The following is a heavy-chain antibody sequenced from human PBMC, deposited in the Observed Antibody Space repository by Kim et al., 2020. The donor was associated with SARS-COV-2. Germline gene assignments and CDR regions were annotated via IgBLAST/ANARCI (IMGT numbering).Heavy chain of an antibody. V-gene: IGHV1-69*13. CDR3: ARTRIAAAGTSYYYYYGMDV. CDR1: GGTFSSYA. Sequence: SVKVSCKASGGTFSSYAISWVRQAPGQGLEWMGGIIPIFGTANYAQKFQGRVTITADESTSTAYMELSSLRSEDTAVYYCARTRIAAAGTSYYYYYGMDVWGQGTTVTVSS. D-gene: IGHD6-13*01. J-gene: IGHJ6*02. CDR2: IIPIFGTA.